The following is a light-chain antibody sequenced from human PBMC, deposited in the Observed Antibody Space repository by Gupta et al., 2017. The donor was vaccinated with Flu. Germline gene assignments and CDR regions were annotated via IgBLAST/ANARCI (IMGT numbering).Light chain of an antibody. J-gene: IGKJ2*01. CDR3: QQRSSRHMYT. V-gene: IGKV3-11*01. CDR1: QSISIY. Sequence: STGTLSFSPGDTATFSFRASQSISIYLAWYQKKPGQAPRLLMYYSSHRAAGIPFMFTGSGSGTDFTLNISSLAPEDFAVYYCQQRSSRHMYTFG. CDR2: YSS.